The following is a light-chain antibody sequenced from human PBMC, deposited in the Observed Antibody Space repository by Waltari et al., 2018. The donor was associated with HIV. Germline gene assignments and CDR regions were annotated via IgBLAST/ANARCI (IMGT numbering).Light chain of an antibody. CDR1: TGAVTSAYY. V-gene: IGLV7-43*01. CDR2: STN. Sequence: QTVVTQEPSLTVSPGGTVTLTCASSTGAVTSAYYPNWFRLKPGQAPRALIYSTNYKHSWTPVGFSSSLLGGKAALTLAGVQPEDEAEYYCQLYYDGAWVFGGGTKLTVL. J-gene: IGLJ3*02. CDR3: QLYYDGAWV.